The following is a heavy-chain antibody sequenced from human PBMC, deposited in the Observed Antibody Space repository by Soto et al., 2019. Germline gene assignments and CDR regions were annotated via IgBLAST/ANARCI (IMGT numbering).Heavy chain of an antibody. CDR3: AKETNDYGSNDY. J-gene: IGHJ4*02. D-gene: IGHD4-17*01. V-gene: IGHV3-30*18. CDR1: GFTFRTYG. Sequence: QVQLVESGGGVVQPGRSLRLSFAASGFTFRTYGMHWVLQAPGKVLEWVAVISPDGGLKYYADSVKGRFNISRDNPQNTLYLQMKIPRDDDTAVYVFAKETNDYGSNDYWGQGALGTVSS. CDR2: ISPDGGLK.